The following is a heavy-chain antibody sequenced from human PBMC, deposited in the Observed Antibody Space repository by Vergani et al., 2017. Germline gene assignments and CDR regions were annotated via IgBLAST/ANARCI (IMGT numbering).Heavy chain of an antibody. CDR1: GFSISSGFD. V-gene: IGHV4-38-2*02. J-gene: IGHJ4*02. D-gene: IGHD6-19*01. CDR3: ARDGWYSSGWYYFDY. CDR2: IYHSGST. Sequence: QVELQESGPGLVRPSETLSLTCGVSGFSISSGFDWGWIRQPPGKGLEWIGSIYHSGSTYYNPSLKSRVTISVDTSKNQFSLKLSSVTAADTAVYYCARDGWYSSGWYYFDYWGQGTLVTVSS.